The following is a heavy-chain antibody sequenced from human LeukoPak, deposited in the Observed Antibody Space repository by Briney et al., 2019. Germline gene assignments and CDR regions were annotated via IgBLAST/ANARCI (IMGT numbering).Heavy chain of an antibody. D-gene: IGHD5-12*01. Sequence: GGSLRLSCAASGFTFSSYSMNWVRQAPGKGLEWVSYISSSGSTIYYADSVKGRFTISRDNAKNSLYLQMNSLRAEDTAVYYCTTLSGYDDPIEAFDIWGQGTMVTVSS. J-gene: IGHJ3*02. CDR2: ISSSGSTI. CDR1: GFTFSSYS. CDR3: TTLSGYDDPIEAFDI. V-gene: IGHV3-48*01.